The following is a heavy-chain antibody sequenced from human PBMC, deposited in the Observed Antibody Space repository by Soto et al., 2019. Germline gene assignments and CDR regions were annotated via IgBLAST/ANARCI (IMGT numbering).Heavy chain of an antibody. CDR3: ARVLSYYGSGSPFDY. V-gene: IGHV4-4*02. CDR2: IYHSGST. Sequence: SETLSLTCAVSGGSISSSNWWSWVRQPPGKGLEWIGEIYHSGSTNYNPSLKSRVTISVDKSKNQFSLKLSSVTAADTAVYYCARVLSYYGSGSPFDYWGQGTLVTVSS. CDR1: GGSISSSNW. D-gene: IGHD3-10*01. J-gene: IGHJ4*02.